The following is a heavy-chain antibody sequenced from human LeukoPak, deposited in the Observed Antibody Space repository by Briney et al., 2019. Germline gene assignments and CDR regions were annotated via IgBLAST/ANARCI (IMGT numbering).Heavy chain of an antibody. Sequence: GGSLRLSCEASGFTFSNYWMHWVRQGPGKGLVWVSRIKYDGSSTNYADSVKGRFTISRDNAKNTLYLQMNSLRAEDTAVYYCAKDSHDFWSGYYHRWFDPWGQGTLVTVSS. J-gene: IGHJ5*02. D-gene: IGHD3-3*01. CDR2: IKYDGSST. V-gene: IGHV3-74*01. CDR3: AKDSHDFWSGYYHRWFDP. CDR1: GFTFSNYW.